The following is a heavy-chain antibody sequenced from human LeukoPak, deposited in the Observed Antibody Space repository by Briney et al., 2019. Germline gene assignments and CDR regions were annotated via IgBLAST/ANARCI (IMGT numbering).Heavy chain of an antibody. J-gene: IGHJ3*02. CDR3: ATSGSYYGGAFDI. Sequence: ASVKVSCKVSGYTFTDYYVHWVQQAPRKGLEWMELVDPEDGETIYAEKFQGRVTITADTSTDTAYMELSSLRSEDTAVYYCATSGSYYGGAFDIWGQGTMVTVSS. CDR2: VDPEDGET. CDR1: GYTFTDYY. V-gene: IGHV1-69-2*01. D-gene: IGHD1-26*01.